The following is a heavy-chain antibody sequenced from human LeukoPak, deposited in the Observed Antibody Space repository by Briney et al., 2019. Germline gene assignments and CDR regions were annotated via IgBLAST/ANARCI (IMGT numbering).Heavy chain of an antibody. CDR1: GFTFINYA. Sequence: GGSLADSCAASGFTFINYAMSWVRQAPGMGLEWVSGISGGSDGTYYADSVKGRFTISRDNSKNTLYLQMNSLRAEDTAIYYCAKGPSGYIYGENCGAGTLVTVSS. CDR3: AKGPSGYIYGEN. D-gene: IGHD5-18*01. J-gene: IGHJ4*02. V-gene: IGHV3-23*01. CDR2: ISGGSDGT.